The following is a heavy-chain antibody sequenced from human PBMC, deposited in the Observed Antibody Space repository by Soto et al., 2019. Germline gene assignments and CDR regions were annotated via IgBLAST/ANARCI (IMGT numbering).Heavy chain of an antibody. CDR1: GFTFSNYA. J-gene: IGHJ4*02. D-gene: IGHD3-22*01. Sequence: GGSLRLSCAAXGFTFSNYAMNWVRQAPGKGLEWVSSISSSSYYIYNADSVKGRFTISRDNAKNSLFLQMNSLRAEDTAVYYCAAMLTDYDNSGYYFFDHWGQGALVTVSS. CDR2: ISSSSYYI. CDR3: AAMLTDYDNSGYYFFDH. V-gene: IGHV3-21*01.